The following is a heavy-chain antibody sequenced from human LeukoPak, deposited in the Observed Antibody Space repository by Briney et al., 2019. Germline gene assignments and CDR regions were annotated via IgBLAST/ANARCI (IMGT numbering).Heavy chain of an antibody. V-gene: IGHV3-7*04. Sequence: GGSLRLSCAASGFTFSSYWMSWVRQAPGKGLEWVANIKQDGGEKYYVDSVKGRFTISRDNAKNSLYLQMNSPRPEDTAVYYCAGRGDGNLYYFDHWGQGTLVTASS. CDR3: AGRGDGNLYYFDH. CDR1: GFTFSSYW. J-gene: IGHJ4*02. D-gene: IGHD5-24*01. CDR2: IKQDGGEK.